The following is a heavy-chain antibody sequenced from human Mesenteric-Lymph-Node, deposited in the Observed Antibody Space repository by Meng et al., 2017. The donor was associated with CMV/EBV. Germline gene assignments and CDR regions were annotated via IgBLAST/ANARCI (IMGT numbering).Heavy chain of an antibody. J-gene: IGHJ6*02. CDR2: IYYSGST. CDR3: ARDITIFGVVGSMDV. Sequence: GSLRLSCTVSGGSISSSSYYWGWIRQPPGKGLEWIGSIYYSGSTYYNPSLKSRVTISVDTSKNQFSLKLSSVTAADTAVYYCARDITIFGVVGSMDVWGQGTTVTVSS. CDR1: GGSISSSSYY. D-gene: IGHD3-3*01. V-gene: IGHV4-39*07.